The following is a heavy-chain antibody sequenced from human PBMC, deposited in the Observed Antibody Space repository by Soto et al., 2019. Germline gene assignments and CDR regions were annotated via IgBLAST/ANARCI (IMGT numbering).Heavy chain of an antibody. CDR3: ARRYNWNFDGFDY. Sequence: SETLSLTCAVSSGSISSSNWWSWVRQPPGKGLEWIGEIYHSGSTNYNPSLKSRVTISVDKSKNQFSLKLSSVTAADTAEYYCARRYNWNFDGFDYWGQGTLVTVSS. CDR1: SGSISSSNW. CDR2: IYHSGST. D-gene: IGHD1-7*01. V-gene: IGHV4-4*02. J-gene: IGHJ4*02.